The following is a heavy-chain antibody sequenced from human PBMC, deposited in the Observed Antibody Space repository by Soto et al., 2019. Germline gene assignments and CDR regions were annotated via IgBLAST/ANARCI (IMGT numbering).Heavy chain of an antibody. CDR1: GYTFTSYY. D-gene: IGHD3-22*01. V-gene: IGHV1-46*01. CDR3: ARLYYYDSSGYPKWSYYYGMDV. CDR2: INLSGGAT. Sequence: ASVKVSCKASGYTFTSYYMHWVRQAPGQGLEWMGIINLSGGATYAQKFQGRVTITADESTSTAYMELSSLRSEDTAVYYCARLYYYDSSGYPKWSYYYGMDVWGQGTTVTVSS. J-gene: IGHJ6*02.